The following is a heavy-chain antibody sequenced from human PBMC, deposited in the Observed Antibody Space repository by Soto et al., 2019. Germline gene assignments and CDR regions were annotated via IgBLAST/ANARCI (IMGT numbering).Heavy chain of an antibody. CDR2: IYPGDSDT. D-gene: IGHD3-22*01. CDR3: ARRPYDSSGYYNVY. CDR1: GYSFITYW. V-gene: IGHV5-51*01. Sequence: GESLKISCKASGYSFITYWIAWVRQMPGKGLEWMGIIYPGDSDTRYSPSFQGQVTISADKSINTAYLQWSSLKASGTAMYYCARRPYDSSGYYNVYWGQGTLVTVSS. J-gene: IGHJ4*02.